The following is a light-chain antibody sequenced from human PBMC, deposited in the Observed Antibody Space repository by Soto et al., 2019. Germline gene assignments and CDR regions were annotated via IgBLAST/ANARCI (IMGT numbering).Light chain of an antibody. V-gene: IGKV1-39*01. CDR2: AAS. CDR1: QSITSY. CDR3: QQSYSAPRT. J-gene: IGKJ4*01. Sequence: DIQMTQSPTSLSASVGDTVTITCRASQSITSYLNWYQQKPGKAPKLLIFAASSLQSGVPSRFSGRASGTDCTLTISNLQREDSGTYYCQQSYSAPRTFGGGTKVEIK.